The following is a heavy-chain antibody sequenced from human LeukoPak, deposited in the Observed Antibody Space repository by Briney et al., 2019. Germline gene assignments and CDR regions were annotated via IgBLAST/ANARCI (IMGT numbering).Heavy chain of an antibody. CDR2: IYYSGST. CDR1: GGSVSSGSYY. D-gene: IGHD6-6*01. CDR3: ARELVRPHNWFDP. Sequence: PSETLSLTCTVSGGSVSSGSYYWSWIRQPPGKGLEWIRYIYYSGSTNYNPSLKSRVTISVDTSKNQFSLKLSSVTAADTAVYYCARELVRPHNWFDPWGQGTLVTVSS. J-gene: IGHJ5*02. V-gene: IGHV4-61*01.